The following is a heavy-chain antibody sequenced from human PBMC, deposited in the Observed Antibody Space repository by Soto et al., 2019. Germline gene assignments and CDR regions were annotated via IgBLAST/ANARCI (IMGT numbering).Heavy chain of an antibody. J-gene: IGHJ6*02. CDR2: ISYDGSNK. Sequence: QVQLVESGGGVVQPGRSLRLSCAASGFTFSSYAMHWVRQAPGKGLEWVAVISYDGSNKYYADSVKGRFTISRDNSKNTLYLQMNSLRAEDTAGYYCARVMACISSSRHYYYGMDVWGQGTTVTVSS. CDR1: GFTFSSYA. D-gene: IGHD2-2*01. V-gene: IGHV3-30-3*01. CDR3: ARVMACISSSRHYYYGMDV.